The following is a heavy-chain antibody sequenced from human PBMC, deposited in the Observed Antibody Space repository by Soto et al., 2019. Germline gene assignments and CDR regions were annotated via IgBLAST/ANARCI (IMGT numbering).Heavy chain of an antibody. V-gene: IGHV2-5*02. CDR3: VHQDRKNNIYSFDL. CDR2: IYWDDDK. Sequence: QITVKESGPKLVKPSQTLTLTCAFSGFSLSTSGVGVGWVRQPPGKDPEWLALIYWDDDKRYRPSLKSRLSITKYTSKDQVVFTMTNMAPVDTASYCCVHQDRKNNIYSFDLWGRGTLVTVSS. D-gene: IGHD2-15*01. CDR1: GFSLSTSGVG. J-gene: IGHJ2*01.